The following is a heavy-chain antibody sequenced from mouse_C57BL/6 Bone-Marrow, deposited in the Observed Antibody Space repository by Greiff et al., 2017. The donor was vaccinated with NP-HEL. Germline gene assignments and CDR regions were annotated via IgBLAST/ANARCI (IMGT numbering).Heavy chain of an antibody. J-gene: IGHJ2*01. CDR1: GYTFTDYY. CDR3: ARKGEEYYFDY. CDR2: IYPGSGNT. Sequence: QVQLQQSGAELVRPGASVKLSCKASGYTFTDYYINWVKQRPGQGLEWIARIYPGSGNTYYNEKFKGKATLTAEKSSSTAYMQLSSLTSEDSAVYFCARKGEEYYFDYWGQGTTLTVSS. V-gene: IGHV1-76*01.